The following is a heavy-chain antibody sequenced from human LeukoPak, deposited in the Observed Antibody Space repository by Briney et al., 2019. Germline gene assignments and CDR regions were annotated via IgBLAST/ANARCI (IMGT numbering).Heavy chain of an antibody. D-gene: IGHD5-18*01. CDR2: IYYSGST. Sequence: SETLSLTCTVSGGSISSSSYYWGWIRQPPGKGLEWIGSIYYSGSTYYNPSLKSRVTISVDTSKNQFSLKLSSVTAADTAVYYCAGGGYSSEGWFDPWAREPWSPSPQ. V-gene: IGHV4-39*07. CDR3: AGGGYSSEGWFDP. J-gene: IGHJ5*02. CDR1: GGSISSSSYY.